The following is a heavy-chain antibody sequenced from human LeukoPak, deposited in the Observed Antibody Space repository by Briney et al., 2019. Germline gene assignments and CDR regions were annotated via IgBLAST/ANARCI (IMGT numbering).Heavy chain of an antibody. CDR2: ISGSGGNT. Sequence: GGSLRLSCAASGFTFSSYGMSWVRRAPGKGPEWVSGISGSGGNTYYADSVKGRFTISRDNSQNTLYLQMNSLRAEDTAVYYCAKRISEYSGSYRAYYYYMDVGGKGTTVTVSS. J-gene: IGHJ6*03. V-gene: IGHV3-23*01. CDR3: AKRISEYSGSYRAYYYYMDV. CDR1: GFTFSSYG. D-gene: IGHD1-26*01.